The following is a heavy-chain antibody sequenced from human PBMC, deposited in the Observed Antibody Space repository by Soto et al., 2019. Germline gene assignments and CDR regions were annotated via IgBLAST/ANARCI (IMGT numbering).Heavy chain of an antibody. Sequence: VQLVQSGAEIRKTGASVMLSCKASGITYNTYAIHWVRQAPGQGLEWMGWINVGNGDTRYSQIFEGRVTLARDTSANTVYMDLAGLKSEDTGVYYCARAISGYVTWGQGTLLTVSS. CDR1: GITYNTYA. D-gene: IGHD5-12*01. V-gene: IGHV1-3*01. J-gene: IGHJ4*02. CDR2: INVGNGDT. CDR3: ARAISGYVT.